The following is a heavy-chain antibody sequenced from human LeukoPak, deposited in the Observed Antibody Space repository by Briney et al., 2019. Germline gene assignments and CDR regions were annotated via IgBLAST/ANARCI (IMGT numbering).Heavy chain of an antibody. Sequence: PGGSLRLSCAASGFTFSSYGMHWVRQAPGKGLEGVAFIRYDGSNKYYADSVKGRFIISRDNSKNTLYLQMNSLRAEDTAVYYCARDGPDIVVVPAAKDYWGQGTLVTVSS. D-gene: IGHD2-2*01. V-gene: IGHV3-30*02. CDR3: ARDGPDIVVVPAAKDY. CDR2: IRYDGSNK. CDR1: GFTFSSYG. J-gene: IGHJ4*02.